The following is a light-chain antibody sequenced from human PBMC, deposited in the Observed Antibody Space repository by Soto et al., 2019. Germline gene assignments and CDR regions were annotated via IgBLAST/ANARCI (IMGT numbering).Light chain of an antibody. Sequence: EIVMTQSPATLSVSAGERVTLSCRASQSISSSLAWYQQKPGQAPSLLFYGASTRASGVPARFSGSGSGTEFTLTISSLQSEELAVYYCHQYNGWPRTCGQGTKVEI. CDR3: HQYNGWPRT. CDR2: GAS. V-gene: IGKV3-15*01. J-gene: IGKJ1*01. CDR1: QSISSS.